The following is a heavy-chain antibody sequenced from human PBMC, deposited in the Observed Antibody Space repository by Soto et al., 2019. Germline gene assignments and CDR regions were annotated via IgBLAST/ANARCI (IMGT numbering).Heavy chain of an antibody. V-gene: IGHV1-46*01. J-gene: IGHJ4*02. D-gene: IGHD6-6*01. Sequence: QVQLVQFGAEVKKPGPSVKLSCKASGYTFTSPNIHWVRQPPGQGLEWMGIINPSGGSTSYAQKFQGRVTMTSDTSTSTVYMELSSLGSEDTAVYYCARVGISARPLGLLGFDYWGQGTLVTVSS. CDR2: INPSGGST. CDR3: ARVGISARPLGLLGFDY. CDR1: GYTFTSPN.